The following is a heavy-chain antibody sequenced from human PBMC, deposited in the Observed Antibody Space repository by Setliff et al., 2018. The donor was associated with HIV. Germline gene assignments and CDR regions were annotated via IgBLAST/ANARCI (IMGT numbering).Heavy chain of an antibody. CDR3: ARGLGGGFSLDAFDI. V-gene: IGHV4-4*07. CDR1: GGSVSSFY. J-gene: IGHJ3*02. D-gene: IGHD2-15*01. CDR2: IYTRGST. Sequence: TLSLTCTVSGGSVSSFYWSWIRQPAEKGLEWIGRIYTRGSTNSNPSLKGRVTMSVDTSKNHFSLKLSSVTAADTAIYYCARGLGGGFSLDAFDIWGRGTMVTVSS.